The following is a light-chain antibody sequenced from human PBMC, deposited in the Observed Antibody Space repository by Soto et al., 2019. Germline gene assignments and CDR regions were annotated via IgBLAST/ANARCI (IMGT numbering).Light chain of an antibody. CDR3: ASYAWNSGYV. Sequence: QSVLTPPPSASGSPGQSVTISCTGVSSDVGGYDYDLWYQQYPGKAPKLIIFEVYKRHSGVPDRLSGSKSGSTASLTVSGLQVEDEAVDYCASYAWNSGYV. J-gene: IGLJ6*01. CDR1: SSDVGGYDY. CDR2: EVY. V-gene: IGLV2-8*01.